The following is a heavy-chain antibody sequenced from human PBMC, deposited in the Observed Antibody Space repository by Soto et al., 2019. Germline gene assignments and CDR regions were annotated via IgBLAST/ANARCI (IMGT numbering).Heavy chain of an antibody. J-gene: IGHJ3*01. D-gene: IGHD1-1*01. V-gene: IGHV4-61*01. Sequence: SETLSLTCTVSGGSVSSGSHYWSWVRQPPGKGLEWIAYIYHTGSTNYNPSLKSRVTISVDMSKNQFSLRLDSLTTADTAVYYCGRDRSDALNSFDAFDFWGRGTMVPVSS. CDR1: GGSVSSGSHY. CDR3: GRDRSDALNSFDAFDF. CDR2: IYHTGST.